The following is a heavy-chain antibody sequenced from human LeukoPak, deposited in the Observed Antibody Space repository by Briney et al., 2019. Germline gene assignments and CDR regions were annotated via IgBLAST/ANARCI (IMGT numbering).Heavy chain of an antibody. CDR3: ARGEGIVTPQGGFDY. CDR1: GFTFTTYS. J-gene: IGHJ4*02. D-gene: IGHD3-22*01. CDR2: INWNGGST. Sequence: GGSLRLSCEASGFTFTTYSMTWVRQAPGKGLEWVSGINWNGGSTGYADSVKGRFTISRDNAKNSLYLQMNSLRAEDTALYYCARGEGIVTPQGGFDYWGQGTLVTVSS. V-gene: IGHV3-20*04.